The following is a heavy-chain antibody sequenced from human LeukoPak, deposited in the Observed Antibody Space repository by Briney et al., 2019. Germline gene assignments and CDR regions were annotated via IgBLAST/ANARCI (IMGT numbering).Heavy chain of an antibody. CDR1: GFTFSSYG. Sequence: GGSLRLSCAASGFTFSSYGMHWVRQAPGKGLEWVAVIWYDGSNTYYADSVKGRFTISRDNSKNTLYLQMNSLRAEDTAVYYCARDPGSSETFDYWGQGTLVTVSS. CDR3: ARDPGSSETFDY. D-gene: IGHD6-6*01. V-gene: IGHV3-33*01. J-gene: IGHJ4*02. CDR2: IWYDGSNT.